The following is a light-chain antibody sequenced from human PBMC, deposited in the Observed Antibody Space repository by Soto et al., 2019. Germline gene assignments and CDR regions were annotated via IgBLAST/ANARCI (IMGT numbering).Light chain of an antibody. Sequence: EIVLTQSPATLSLSPGERATLSCRASQSVSSYLAWYQQKPGQAPRLLIYDASNRATGIPARFSGSGSGTDFPLTSSSLEPEDFAVYYCQQRSNWPPITFGQGTRLEIK. V-gene: IGKV3-11*01. CDR2: DAS. CDR3: QQRSNWPPIT. J-gene: IGKJ5*01. CDR1: QSVSSY.